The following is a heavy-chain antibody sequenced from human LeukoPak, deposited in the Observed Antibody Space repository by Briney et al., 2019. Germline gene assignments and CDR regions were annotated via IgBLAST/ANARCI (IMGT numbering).Heavy chain of an antibody. V-gene: IGHV3-21*01. D-gene: IGHD6-19*01. CDR3: ARVGVVAVPGNSNC. CDR2: ISSSSSYI. CDR1: GFTFSTYA. J-gene: IGHJ4*02. Sequence: GESLRLSCAASGFTFSTYAMNWVRQAPGKGLEWVSSISSSSSYIYYADSVKGRFTISRDNAQNSLYLQMNSLRAEDTAVYYCARVGVVAVPGNSNCWGQGTLVTVSS.